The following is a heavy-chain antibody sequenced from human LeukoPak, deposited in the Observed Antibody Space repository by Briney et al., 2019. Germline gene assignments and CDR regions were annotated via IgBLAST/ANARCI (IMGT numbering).Heavy chain of an antibody. J-gene: IGHJ4*02. V-gene: IGHV3-21*01. CDR3: AKLAKYFYGSETFYFFEH. CDR2: ISSSENYV. CDR1: GFTFSTYA. Sequence: GGSLRLSCAASGFTFSTYAMNWVRQAPGKGLEWVSSISSSENYVYYADSVKGRFTISRDNAKNSLYLQMNSLRAEDTAVYYCAKLAKYFYGSETFYFFEHWGQGTPVTASS. D-gene: IGHD3-10*01.